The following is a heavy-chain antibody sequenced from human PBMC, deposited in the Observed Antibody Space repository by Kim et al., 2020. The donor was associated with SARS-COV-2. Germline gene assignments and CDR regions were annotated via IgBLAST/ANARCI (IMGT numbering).Heavy chain of an antibody. J-gene: IGHJ4*02. CDR1: GFTFSSYA. V-gene: IGHV3-64D*09. CDR2: ISSNGGST. CDR3: VKGPYSSSSWLEDY. D-gene: IGHD6-13*01. Sequence: GGSLRLSCSASGFTFSSYAMHWVRQAPGKGLEYVSAISSNGGSTYYADSVKGRFTISRDNSKNTLYLQMSSLRAEDTAVYYCVKGPYSSSSWLEDYWGQGTLVTVSS.